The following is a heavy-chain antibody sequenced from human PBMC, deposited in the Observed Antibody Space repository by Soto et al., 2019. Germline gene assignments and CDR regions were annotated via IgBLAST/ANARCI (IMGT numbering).Heavy chain of an antibody. J-gene: IGHJ3*01. D-gene: IGHD1-26*01. V-gene: IGHV3-74*01. CDR1: GFTFSYYW. CDR3: ARGDRGAFDL. Sequence: EVQLVESGGGLVQPGESLRLSCAASGFTFSYYWMHWVRQAPGKGLVWVSRIHSDGSSTTYADSVKGRFTISRDNARKTLYLQMNRLRAEDTAVYYCARGDRGAFDLWGQGTVVTVSS. CDR2: IHSDGSST.